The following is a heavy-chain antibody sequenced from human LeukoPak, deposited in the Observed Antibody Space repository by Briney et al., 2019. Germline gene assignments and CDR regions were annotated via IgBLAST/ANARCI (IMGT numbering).Heavy chain of an antibody. V-gene: IGHV4-34*01. J-gene: IGHJ4*02. Sequence: PSETLSLTCAVYGGSFSGYYWSWIRQPPGKGLEWIGEINHSGSTNYNPSFKSRVTISVDTSKNQFSLKLSSVTAADTAVYYCARAGDGGPIDYWGQGTLVTVSS. CDR3: ARAGDGGPIDY. CDR1: GGSFSGYY. D-gene: IGHD3-16*01. CDR2: INHSGST.